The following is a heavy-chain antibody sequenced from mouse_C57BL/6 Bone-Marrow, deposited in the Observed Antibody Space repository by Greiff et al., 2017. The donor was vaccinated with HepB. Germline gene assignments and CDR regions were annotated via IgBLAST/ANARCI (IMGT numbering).Heavy chain of an antibody. Sequence: VQLQQPGAELVKPGASVKMSCKASGYTFTSYWITWVKQRPGQGLEWIGDIYPGSGSTNYNEKFKSKATLTVDTSSSTAYMQLSSRTSEDSAVYYCARRVFYYYGSSYVGDWGQGTTLTVSS. CDR1: GYTFTSYW. CDR2: IYPGSGST. D-gene: IGHD1-1*01. CDR3: ARRVFYYYGSSYVGD. J-gene: IGHJ2*01. V-gene: IGHV1-55*01.